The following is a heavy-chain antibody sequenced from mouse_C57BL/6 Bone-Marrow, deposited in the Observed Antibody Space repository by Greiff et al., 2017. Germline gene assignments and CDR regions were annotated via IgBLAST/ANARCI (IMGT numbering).Heavy chain of an antibody. CDR3: ARQEGWLLGFDY. J-gene: IGHJ2*01. D-gene: IGHD2-3*01. Sequence: EVTVVESGGDLVKPGGSLTLSCAASGFTFSSYGMSWVRQTPDKRLEWVATISSGGSYTYYPDSVKGRFTISRDNAKKALYLQMSSLKSEDTAMYYCARQEGWLLGFDYWGQGTTLTVSS. CDR2: ISSGGSYT. CDR1: GFTFSSYG. V-gene: IGHV5-6*01.